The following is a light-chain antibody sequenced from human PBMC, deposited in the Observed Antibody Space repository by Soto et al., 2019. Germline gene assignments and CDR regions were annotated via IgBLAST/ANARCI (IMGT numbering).Light chain of an antibody. CDR3: TSYTSSITYV. Sequence: QSVLTQPASVSGSPGQSITTSCTGTSSDVGGYNYVSWYQQHPGKAPKLMIYEVSNRPSGGSNRFSGSKTGNTASLTISGLQAEDEADYYCTSYTSSITYVFGTGTKVTVL. CDR1: SSDVGGYNY. J-gene: IGLJ1*01. CDR2: EVS. V-gene: IGLV2-14*01.